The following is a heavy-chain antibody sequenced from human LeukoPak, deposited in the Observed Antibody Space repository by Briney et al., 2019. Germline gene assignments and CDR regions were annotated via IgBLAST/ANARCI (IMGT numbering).Heavy chain of an antibody. J-gene: IGHJ6*02. Sequence: QPGGSLRLSCAASGFTFDDYAMHWVRQAPGKGLEWVSRISWNSGSIGYADSVKGRFTISRDNAKNSLYLQMNSLRAEDTALYYCAKDDSTKWFGEATTYYGMDVWGQGTTVTVSS. D-gene: IGHD3-10*01. V-gene: IGHV3-9*01. CDR3: AKDDSTKWFGEATTYYGMDV. CDR2: ISWNSGSI. CDR1: GFTFDDYA.